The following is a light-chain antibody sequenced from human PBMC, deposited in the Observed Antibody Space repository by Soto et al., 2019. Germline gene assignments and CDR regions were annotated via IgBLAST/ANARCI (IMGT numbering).Light chain of an antibody. CDR3: QQYDSLPIT. Sequence: DIQLTQSPSSLPASVGDRVTITCQASQDISNYLNWYQQKSGKAPELLINDASNLEMGVPSRFSGVGSGTDFTFTISSLQPEDIATYFCQQYDSLPITFGQGTRLEIK. J-gene: IGKJ5*01. V-gene: IGKV1-33*01. CDR2: DAS. CDR1: QDISNY.